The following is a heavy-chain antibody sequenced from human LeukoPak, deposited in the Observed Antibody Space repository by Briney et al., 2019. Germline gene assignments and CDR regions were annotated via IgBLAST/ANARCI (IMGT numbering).Heavy chain of an antibody. D-gene: IGHD1-26*01. V-gene: IGHV1-2*02. CDR2: INPKSGGT. J-gene: IGHJ4*02. Sequence: ASVKVSCKASGYTFTGYYMHWVRQAPGQGLEWMEWINPKSGGTNYAQKFQGRVTMTRDTSISTAYMEVSRLRSDDTAVYYCARDSVESGRYFDYWGQGTLVTVSS. CDR3: ARDSVESGRYFDY. CDR1: GYTFTGYY.